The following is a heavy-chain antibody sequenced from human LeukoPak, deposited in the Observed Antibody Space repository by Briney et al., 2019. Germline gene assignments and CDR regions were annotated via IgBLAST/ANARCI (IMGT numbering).Heavy chain of an antibody. CDR3: ARERDYYGSGPMDY. CDR1: GFTFSSYA. Sequence: GGSLRLSCAASGFTFSSYAMHWVRQAPGKGLEWVAVISYDGSNKYYADSVKGRFTISRDNSKNTLYLQMNSLRAEDTAVYYCARERDYYGSGPMDYWGQGTLVTVSS. J-gene: IGHJ4*02. V-gene: IGHV3-30-3*01. CDR2: ISYDGSNK. D-gene: IGHD3-10*01.